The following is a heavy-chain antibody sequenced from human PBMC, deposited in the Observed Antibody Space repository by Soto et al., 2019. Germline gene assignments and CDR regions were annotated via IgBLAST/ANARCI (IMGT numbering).Heavy chain of an antibody. Sequence: SETLSLTCTVSGGSISSSSYYWGWIRQPPGKGLEWIGSIYYSGSTYYNPSLKSRVTISVDTSKNQFSLKLSSVTAADTAVYYCARGEVLDWFDPWGQGTLVTVSS. CDR3: ARGEVLDWFDP. D-gene: IGHD3-16*01. V-gene: IGHV4-39*01. J-gene: IGHJ5*02. CDR1: GGSISSSSYY. CDR2: IYYSGST.